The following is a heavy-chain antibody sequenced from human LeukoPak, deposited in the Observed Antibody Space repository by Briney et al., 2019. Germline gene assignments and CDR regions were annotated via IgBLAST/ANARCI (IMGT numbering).Heavy chain of an antibody. CDR2: IEHRGNT. J-gene: IGHJ4*02. CDR1: GESFSNHY. V-gene: IGHV4-34*01. Sequence: SETLSLTCVVTGESFSNHYWTWIRQSPGKGLEWIGEIEHRGNTNYNPSLKSRVTISVDTSKNEFSLKLKSMTAADTAVFYCARGRGVAARRGFDFWGQGTLVTVSS. CDR3: ARGRGVAARRGFDF. D-gene: IGHD6-6*01.